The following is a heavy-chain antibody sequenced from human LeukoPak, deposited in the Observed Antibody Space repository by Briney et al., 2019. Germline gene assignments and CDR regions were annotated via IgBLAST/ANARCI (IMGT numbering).Heavy chain of an antibody. CDR3: AREIVGAYRVDY. D-gene: IGHD1-26*01. CDR1: GFTVSSNY. J-gene: IGHJ4*02. Sequence: PGGSLRLSCAASGFTVSSNYMSWVRQAPGKGLEWVSVIYSGGSTYYADSVKGRFTISRDNSKNTLYLQMNSLRAEDTAVYYCAREIVGAYRVDYWGQGTLVTVSS. V-gene: IGHV3-66*01. CDR2: IYSGGST.